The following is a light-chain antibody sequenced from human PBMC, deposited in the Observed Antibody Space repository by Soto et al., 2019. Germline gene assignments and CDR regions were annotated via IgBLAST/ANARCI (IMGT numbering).Light chain of an antibody. V-gene: IGLV1-40*01. CDR1: SSNIGAGYD. Sequence: QSVLTQPPSVSGAPGQRVTISCTGSSSNIGAGYDVHWYQQLPGTAPNLLIYGNSNRPSGVSDRFSGSKSGTSASLAITGLQAEDEADYYCQSYDSSLSGSQVFGTGTKVTVL. J-gene: IGLJ1*01. CDR3: QSYDSSLSGSQV. CDR2: GNS.